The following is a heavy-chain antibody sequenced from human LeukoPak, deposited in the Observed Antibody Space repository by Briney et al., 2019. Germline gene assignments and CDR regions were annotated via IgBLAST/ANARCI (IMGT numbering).Heavy chain of an antibody. CDR3: VRAKTTVPHLFDY. Sequence: GGSLRLFCAASGFTFSSHWMHWARKGPGKGLVWVSRINGDETSKAYADPVKGRFTISRDNDKNTLYVQMHSLRGDDTAVYHCVRAKTTVPHLFDYWGEGTLVSVSS. D-gene: IGHD4-17*01. CDR2: INGDETSK. CDR1: GFTFSSHW. V-gene: IGHV3-74*01. J-gene: IGHJ4*02.